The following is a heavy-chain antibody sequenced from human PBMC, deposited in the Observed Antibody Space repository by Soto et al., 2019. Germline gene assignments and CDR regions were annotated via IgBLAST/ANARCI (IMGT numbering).Heavy chain of an antibody. CDR2: ISGTSPST. V-gene: IGHV3-23*01. Sequence: GSLRLSCAASGFTFSAYAMSWVRQAPGKGLEWVSAISGTSPSTYYADSVQGRFTISRDSSRKTLFLQMNTLRAEDTAVYFCANRIFGVEYWGQGTQVTVSS. J-gene: IGHJ4*02. CDR3: ANRIFGVEY. D-gene: IGHD3-3*01. CDR1: GFTFSAYA.